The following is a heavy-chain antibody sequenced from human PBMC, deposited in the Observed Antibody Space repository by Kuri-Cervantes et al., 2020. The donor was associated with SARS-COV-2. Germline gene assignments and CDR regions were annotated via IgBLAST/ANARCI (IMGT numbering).Heavy chain of an antibody. Sequence: GGSLRLSCAASGFTFSSYAMSWVRQAPGKGLEWVSAISGSGGSTYYADSVKGRFTISRDNSKNTLYLQMNSLRAEDTAVYYCATPYWDYYDSSGYYYLDYWGQGTLVTVSS. CDR3: ATPYWDYYDSSGYYYLDY. CDR2: ISGSGGST. CDR1: GFTFSSYA. J-gene: IGHJ4*02. D-gene: IGHD3-22*01. V-gene: IGHV3-23*01.